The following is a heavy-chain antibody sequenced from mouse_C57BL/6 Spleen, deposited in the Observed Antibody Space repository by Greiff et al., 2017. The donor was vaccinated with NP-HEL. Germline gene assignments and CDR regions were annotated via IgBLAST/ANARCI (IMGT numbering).Heavy chain of an antibody. V-gene: IGHV1-69*01. D-gene: IGHD2-4*01. CDR1: GYTFTSYW. J-gene: IGHJ3*01. CDR3: ARGDYDVWFAY. CDR2: IDPSDSYT. Sequence: QVQLQQPGAELVMPGASVKLSCKASGYTFTSYWMHWVKQRPGQGLEWIGEIDPSDSYTNYNQKFKGKSTLTVDKSSSTAYMQLSSLTSEDSAVYYCARGDYDVWFAYWGQGTLVTVSA.